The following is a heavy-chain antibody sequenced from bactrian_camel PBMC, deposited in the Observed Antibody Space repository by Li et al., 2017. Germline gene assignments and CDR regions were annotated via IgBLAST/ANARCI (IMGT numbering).Heavy chain of an antibody. J-gene: IGHJ4*01. CDR2: INGFGTT. CDR3: AAGGAGVVTNTYKY. Sequence: HVQLVESGGGSAQAGGSLTLSCTVSRWTYGMGWFRQAPGKEREGVVVINGFGTTIYADSVKGRFTISQDNVKRTVYLQMNNLKPEDTAMYYCAAGGAGVVTNTYKYWGQGTQVTVS. CDR1: RWTYGM. V-gene: IGHV3S53*01. D-gene: IGHD2*01.